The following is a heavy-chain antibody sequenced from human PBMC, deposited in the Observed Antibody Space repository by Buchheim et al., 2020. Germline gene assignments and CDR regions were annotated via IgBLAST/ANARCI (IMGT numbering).Heavy chain of an antibody. J-gene: IGHJ5*01. CDR1: GDSLNSYY. V-gene: IGHV4-59*01. D-gene: IGHD6-13*01. CDR2: IFYSGST. Sequence: QVQLQESGPGLVKPSETLSLTCSVSGDSLNSYYWSWIRQPPGKELEWIGYIFYSGSTYYRPSLRSRAFISVDTFRNQFSLRLRSVTAADTAVYYCARGRRNYSRGWFDPWGQGT. CDR3: ARGRRNYSRGWFDP.